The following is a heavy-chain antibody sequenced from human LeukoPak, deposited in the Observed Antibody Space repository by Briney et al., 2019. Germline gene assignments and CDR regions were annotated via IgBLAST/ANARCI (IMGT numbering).Heavy chain of an antibody. D-gene: IGHD3-9*01. V-gene: IGHV3-48*04. J-gene: IGHJ4*02. CDR2: ISSSSSTI. Sequence: PGGSLRLSCAASGFTFSSYSMNWVRQAPGKGLEWVSYISSSSSTIYYADSVKGRFTISRDNAKNSLYLQMNSLRAEDTALYYCAKDINYDILTGYYNGHFDYWGQGTLVTVSS. CDR3: AKDINYDILTGYYNGHFDY. CDR1: GFTFSSYS.